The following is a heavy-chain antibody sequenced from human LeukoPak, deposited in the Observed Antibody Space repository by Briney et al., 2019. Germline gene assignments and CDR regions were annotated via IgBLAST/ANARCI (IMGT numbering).Heavy chain of an antibody. CDR2: IMPILGTT. J-gene: IGHJ6*03. V-gene: IGHV1-69*10. D-gene: IGHD5-24*01. Sequence: GASVKVSCKSSGGTFGNYVITWVRQRPGQGLEWMGDIMPILGTTKYAQEFRERVTITANTSTRTAYMELSSLRSGDTAVYYCARGGDGYNYNYYYYMDVWGKGTTVTVSS. CDR1: GGTFGNYV. CDR3: ARGGDGYNYNYYYYMDV.